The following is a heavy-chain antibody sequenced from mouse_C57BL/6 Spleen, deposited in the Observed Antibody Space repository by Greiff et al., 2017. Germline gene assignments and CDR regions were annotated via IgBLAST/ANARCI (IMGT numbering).Heavy chain of an antibody. CDR1: GYTFTSYW. J-gene: IGHJ2*01. CDR3: ARGGYYGSSFPYYFDY. CDR2: IDPSDSET. V-gene: IGHV1-52*01. Sequence: QVQLQQPGAELVRPGSSVKLSCKASGYTFTSYWMHWVKQRPIQGLEWIGNIDPSDSETHYNQKFKDKATLTVDKSSSTAYMQLSSLTSEDSAVYYCARGGYYGSSFPYYFDYWGQGTTLTVSS. D-gene: IGHD1-1*01.